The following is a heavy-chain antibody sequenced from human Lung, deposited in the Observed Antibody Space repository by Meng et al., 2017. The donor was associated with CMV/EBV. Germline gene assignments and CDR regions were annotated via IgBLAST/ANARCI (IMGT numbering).Heavy chain of an antibody. CDR2: IYTTGTT. CDR1: GGSVSGGTYS. Sequence: QVQLQESGPGLVKPSQXLSPTCPVSGGSVSGGTYSWSWIRQPAGKGLEWIGCIYTTGTTNYNPSLKSRVIISADTSKNQFSLRLTSVTAADTAVYYCARGANGFNLGFFDSWGQGNLVTVSS. D-gene: IGHD5-24*01. CDR3: ARGANGFNLGFFDS. V-gene: IGHV4-61*02. J-gene: IGHJ4*02.